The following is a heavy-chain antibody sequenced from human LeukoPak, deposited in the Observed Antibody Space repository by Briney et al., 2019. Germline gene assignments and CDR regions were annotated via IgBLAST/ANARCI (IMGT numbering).Heavy chain of an antibody. J-gene: IGHJ4*02. CDR1: GRAFRGYY. D-gene: IGHD6-6*01. V-gene: IGHV4-34*01. CDR2: INHSGST. CDR3: ARSLAARPDIDY. Sequence: AAPRALPCADEGRAFRGYYCSWTRQPPGKGLEWIGEINHSGSTNYNPSLKSRVTMSVDTSKNQFSLKLNSVTAADTALYYCARSLAARPDIDYWGQGTLVTVSS.